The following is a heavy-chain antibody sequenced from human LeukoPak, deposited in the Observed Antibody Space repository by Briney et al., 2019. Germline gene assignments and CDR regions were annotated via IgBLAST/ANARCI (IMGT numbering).Heavy chain of an antibody. D-gene: IGHD6-19*01. Sequence: GGSLRLSCAASGFAFSRYAMTWVRQAPGKGLEWVSAISGSGGSTYYADSVKGRFTISRDNSKDTLFLQMNSLRAEDTAVYYGIPVAGTGFDYWGQGTLVTVSS. J-gene: IGHJ4*02. CDR2: ISGSGGST. CDR1: GFAFSRYA. V-gene: IGHV3-23*01. CDR3: IPVAGTGFDY.